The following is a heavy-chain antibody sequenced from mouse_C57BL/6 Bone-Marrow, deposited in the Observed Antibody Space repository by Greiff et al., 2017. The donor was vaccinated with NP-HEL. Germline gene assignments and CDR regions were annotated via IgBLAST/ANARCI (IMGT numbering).Heavy chain of an antibody. Sequence: VQLKESGGGLVQPGGSLKLSCAASGFTFSDYGMSWVRQAPRKGPEWVAFISNLAYSIYYADTVTGRFTISRENAKNTLYLEMSSLRSEDTAMYYCARHGGWFSYAMDDWGQGTSVTVSS. CDR3: ARHGGWFSYAMDD. J-gene: IGHJ4*01. CDR1: GFTFSDYG. CDR2: ISNLAYSI. V-gene: IGHV5-15*01. D-gene: IGHD2-3*01.